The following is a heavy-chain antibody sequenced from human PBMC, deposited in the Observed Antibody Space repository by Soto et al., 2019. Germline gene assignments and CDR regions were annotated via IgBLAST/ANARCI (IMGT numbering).Heavy chain of an antibody. CDR3: ARRFTPIVGATHDYYYGMDV. J-gene: IGHJ6*02. Sequence: QVQLVQSGAEVKKPGASVKVSCKASGHTFTSYGISWVRQAPGQGLEWMGWISAYNGNTNYAQKLQGRVTMTTDTSTSTAYMELRSLRSDDTAVYYCARRFTPIVGATHDYYYGMDVWGQGTTVTVSS. CDR2: ISAYNGNT. V-gene: IGHV1-18*04. CDR1: GHTFTSYG. D-gene: IGHD1-26*01.